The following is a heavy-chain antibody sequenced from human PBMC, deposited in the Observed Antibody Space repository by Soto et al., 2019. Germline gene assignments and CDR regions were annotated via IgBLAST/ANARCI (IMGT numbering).Heavy chain of an antibody. CDR1: GGSISNYY. V-gene: IGHV4-59*01. CDR3: ARTSPVAGGFDY. CDR2: IHYTT. J-gene: IGHJ4*02. Sequence: QVQLQESGPGLVKPSETLSLTCTVSGGSISNYYWSWIRQTPGKGLEWIASIHYTTNYNPSLKSRVTISADPSKNQISLKLTSVTAADTAVYYCARTSPVAGGFDYWGQGILVTVSS. D-gene: IGHD6-19*01.